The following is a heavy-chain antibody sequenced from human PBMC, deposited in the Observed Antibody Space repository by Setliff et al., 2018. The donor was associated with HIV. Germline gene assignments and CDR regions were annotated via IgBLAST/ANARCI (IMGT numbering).Heavy chain of an antibody. J-gene: IGHJ4*02. D-gene: IGHD6-13*01. V-gene: IGHV3-23*01. Sequence: HPGGSLRLSCAASGFTFSSYAMSWVRQAPGKGLEWVSAISGSGGSTYYADSVKGRFTISRDNSKNTLYLQMNSLRAEDTAVYYCAKDQRAARYYFDYWGQGTLVTVSS. CDR1: GFTFSSYA. CDR3: AKDQRAARYYFDY. CDR2: ISGSGGST.